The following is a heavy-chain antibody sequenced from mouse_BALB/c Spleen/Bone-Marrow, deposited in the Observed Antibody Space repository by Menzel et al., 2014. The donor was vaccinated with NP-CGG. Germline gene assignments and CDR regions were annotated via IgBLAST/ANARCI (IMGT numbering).Heavy chain of an antibody. CDR1: GHSFTGYN. J-gene: IGHJ3*01. Sequence: EVQVVESGPELEKPGASVKISCKASGHSFTGYNMNWVKQSHGKSLEWIGNIDPYYGTTTFNQKFKDKATLTVDISSSTAYMQLKSLTSEDSAVYYCTRSRAYFRDWFAYWGQGTLVTVSA. D-gene: IGHD2-14*01. CDR3: TRSRAYFRDWFAY. CDR2: IDPYYGTT. V-gene: IGHV1-39*01.